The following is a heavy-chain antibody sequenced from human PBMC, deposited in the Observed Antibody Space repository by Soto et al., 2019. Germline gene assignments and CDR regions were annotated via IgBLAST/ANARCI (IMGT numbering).Heavy chain of an antibody. CDR3: ARDREGVYSSAFGACDI. CDR1: GFTVSSNY. J-gene: IGHJ3*02. CDR2: IYSGGST. D-gene: IGHD6-6*01. V-gene: IGHV3-53*01. Sequence: EVQLVESGGGLIQPGGSLRLSCAASGFTVSSNYMSWVRQAPGKWLEWVSVIYSGGSTYYADSVKGRFTISRDNSKNTLYLQMNSRRAEDTAVYDWARDREGVYSSAFGACDIWGQGTMGTVSS.